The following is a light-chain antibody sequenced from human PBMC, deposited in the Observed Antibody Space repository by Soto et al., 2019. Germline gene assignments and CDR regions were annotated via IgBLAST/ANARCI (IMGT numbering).Light chain of an antibody. V-gene: IGLV2-8*01. CDR3: KSYAGSNTYV. CDR2: EVV. Sequence: QSVLTQPPSAPGSPGQSVTISCTGTKNVIGVYDFVSWYQHHPGKAPRLIIYEVVQRPSGVPDRFSGSKSGNTASLTVSGLQAADEADYFCKSYAGSNTYVFGSGTKGTVL. J-gene: IGLJ1*01. CDR1: KNVIGVYDF.